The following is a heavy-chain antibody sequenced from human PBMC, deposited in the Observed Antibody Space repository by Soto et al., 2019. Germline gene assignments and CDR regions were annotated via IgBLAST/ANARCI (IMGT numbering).Heavy chain of an antibody. CDR3: ARRAYSYGSEYYFDS. D-gene: IGHD5-18*01. J-gene: IGHJ4*02. Sequence: TLPLTWAVSGGSISGSSGWSWVSQPPGKGLEWIGDIAHTGYTYYNPSLKSRVTFSLDTSKNQFSLKFSSLTAADTAVYYCARRAYSYGSEYYFDSWGRGTLVTVSS. V-gene: IGHV4-4*02. CDR1: GGSISGSSG. CDR2: IAHTGYT.